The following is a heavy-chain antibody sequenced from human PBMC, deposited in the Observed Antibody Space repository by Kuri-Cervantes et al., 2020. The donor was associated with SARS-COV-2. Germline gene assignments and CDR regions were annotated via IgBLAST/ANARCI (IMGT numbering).Heavy chain of an antibody. Sequence: GSLRLYCDVYGGSFSGYYWSWIRQPPGKGLEWIGAINHSGSTNYNPSLKRRVTISVDTSKNQFSLKLRSVTATDTAVYYCARLFSPWSVVGDYWGQGTLVTVSS. D-gene: IGHD1-1*01. CDR3: ARLFSPWSVVGDY. CDR2: INHSGST. V-gene: IGHV4-34*01. CDR1: GGSFSGYY. J-gene: IGHJ4*02.